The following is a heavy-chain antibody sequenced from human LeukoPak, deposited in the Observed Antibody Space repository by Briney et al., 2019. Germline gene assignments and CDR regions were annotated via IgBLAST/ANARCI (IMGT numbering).Heavy chain of an antibody. Sequence: ASVKGSCKASGYTFTSYGISWVRQAPGQGLEWMGWISAYNGNTNYAQKLQGRVTMTTDTSTSTAYMELRSLRSDDTAVYYCARDRFYDFWSGYYMDVWGKGTTVTVSS. CDR2: ISAYNGNT. CDR1: GYTFTSYG. J-gene: IGHJ6*03. V-gene: IGHV1-18*01. D-gene: IGHD3-3*01. CDR3: ARDRFYDFWSGYYMDV.